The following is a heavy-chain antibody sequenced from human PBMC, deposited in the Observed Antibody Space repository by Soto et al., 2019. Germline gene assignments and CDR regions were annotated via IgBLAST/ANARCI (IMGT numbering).Heavy chain of an antibody. CDR2: ISDTGGDS. CDR3: VRDLYRSATMPCLDH. Sequence: LRLSCEASGFTFINYAMSWVRQSPGKGLEWVSSISDTGGDSYCADSMDGRFTVSRDNSKNTLYLQINSLRAEDTAIYYCVRDLYRSATMPCLDHWGQGALVTVS. J-gene: IGHJ4*02. CDR1: GFTFINYA. D-gene: IGHD1-1*01. V-gene: IGHV3-23*01.